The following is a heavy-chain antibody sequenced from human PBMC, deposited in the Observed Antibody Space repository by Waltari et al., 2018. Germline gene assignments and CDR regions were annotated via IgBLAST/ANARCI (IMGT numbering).Heavy chain of an antibody. CDR1: GGPISSYY. V-gene: IGHV4-59*01. CDR3: ARGSFSRENWFDP. D-gene: IGHD2-2*01. CDR2: IYYSGST. Sequence: QVQLQESGPGLVKPSETLSLTCTVSGGPISSYYWSWIRQPPGKGLEWIGYIYYSGSTNYNPSLKSRVTISVDTSKNQFSLKLSSVTAADTAVYYCARGSFSRENWFDPWGQGTLVTVSS. J-gene: IGHJ5*02.